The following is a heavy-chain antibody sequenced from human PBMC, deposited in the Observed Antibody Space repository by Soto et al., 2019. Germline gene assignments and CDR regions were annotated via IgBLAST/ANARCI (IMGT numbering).Heavy chain of an antibody. V-gene: IGHV4-61*08. CDR3: ARGLITGSHYSGGWYYFDS. Sequence: SETLSLTCAVSGGSLSSGGYYWSWIRQAPGKGLEWIGYISNTGSTIYNPSLKSRLTISVDTSKNQFSLKMNSVTAADTAVYYCARGLITGSHYSGGWYYFDSWGQGTQVTV. D-gene: IGHD6-19*01. J-gene: IGHJ4*02. CDR2: ISNTGST. CDR1: GGSLSSGGYY.